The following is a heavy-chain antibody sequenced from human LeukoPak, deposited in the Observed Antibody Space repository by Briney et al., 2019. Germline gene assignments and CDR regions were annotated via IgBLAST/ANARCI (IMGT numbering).Heavy chain of an antibody. J-gene: IGHJ4*02. CDR3: AKAGQWLGTFDY. D-gene: IGHD6-19*01. Sequence: GGSLRLSCAASGFTFSSYAMSWVRQAPGRGLEWVSAISGSGGSTYYADSVKGRFTISRDNSKNTLYLQMNSLRAEDTAVYYCAKAGQWLGTFDYWGQGTLVTVSS. CDR2: ISGSGGST. CDR1: GFTFSSYA. V-gene: IGHV3-23*01.